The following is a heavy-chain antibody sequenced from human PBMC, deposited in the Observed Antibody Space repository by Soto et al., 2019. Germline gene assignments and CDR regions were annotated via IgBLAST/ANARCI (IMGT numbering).Heavy chain of an antibody. D-gene: IGHD6-13*01. CDR3: ASFYSISWYVPQYNWFDP. J-gene: IGHJ5*02. Sequence: SETLSLTCTVSGGSISSSSYYWGWIRQPPGKGLEWIGSIYYSGSTYYNPSLKSRVTISVDTSKNQFSLKLSSVTAADTAVYYCASFYSISWYVPQYNWFDPWGPGTRVTVSS. V-gene: IGHV4-39*01. CDR2: IYYSGST. CDR1: GGSISSSSYY.